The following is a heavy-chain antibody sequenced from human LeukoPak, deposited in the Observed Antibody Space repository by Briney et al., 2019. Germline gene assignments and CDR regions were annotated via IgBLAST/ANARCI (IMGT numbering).Heavy chain of an antibody. CDR1: GYTFTSYY. CDR2: INPSGGST. J-gene: IGHJ3*02. D-gene: IGHD3-9*01. CDR3: ARDHRMGVVRYFDWSNHKRCAFDI. V-gene: IGHV1-46*01. Sequence: ASVKVSCKASGYTFTSYYMHWVRQAPGQGLEWMGIINPSGGSTSYAQKFQGRVTMTRDTSTSTVYMELSSLRSEDTAVYYCARDHRMGVVRYFDWSNHKRCAFDIWGQGTMVTVSS.